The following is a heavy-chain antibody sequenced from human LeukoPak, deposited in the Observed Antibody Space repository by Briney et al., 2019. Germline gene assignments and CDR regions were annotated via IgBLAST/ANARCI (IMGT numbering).Heavy chain of an antibody. CDR3: AHNGWYSIDN. V-gene: IGHV4-4*02. CDR2: VYRSGST. J-gene: IGHJ4*02. D-gene: IGHD6-19*01. Sequence: SETLSLTCAVSGGSITSGNWWRWVRQSPGKGLQWIGEVYRSGSTNFNPSLKSRVTISVDTSKNQFSLKLSSVTAADTAVYYCAHNGWYSIDNWGQGTLVTVSS. CDR1: GGSITSGNW.